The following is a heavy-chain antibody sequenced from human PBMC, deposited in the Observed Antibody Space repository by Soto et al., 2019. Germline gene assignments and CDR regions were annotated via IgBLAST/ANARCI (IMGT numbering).Heavy chain of an antibody. CDR3: ARTYYDFWSGSVTHFDY. D-gene: IGHD3-3*01. CDR2: IYHSGST. V-gene: IGHV4-4*02. J-gene: IGHJ4*02. Sequence: PSETLSLTCAVSGGSISSSNWWSWVRQPPGKGLEWIGEIYHSGSTNYNPSLKSRVTISVDKSKNQFSLKLSSVTAADTAVYYCARTYYDFWSGSVTHFDYWGQGTLVTVS. CDR1: GGSISSSNW.